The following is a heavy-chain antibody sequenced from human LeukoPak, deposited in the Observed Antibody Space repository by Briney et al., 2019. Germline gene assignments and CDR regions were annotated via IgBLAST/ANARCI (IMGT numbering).Heavy chain of an antibody. D-gene: IGHD3-22*01. CDR2: INHSGST. CDR3: ARGWYYDSSGYYED. Sequence: SETLSLTCAVYGGSFSGYYWSWIRQPPGKGLEWIGEINHSGSTNYNPSLKSRVTISVDTSKNQFSLKLSSVTAADTAVYYCARGWYYDSSGYYEDWGQGTLVTVST. J-gene: IGHJ4*02. CDR1: GGSFSGYY. V-gene: IGHV4-34*01.